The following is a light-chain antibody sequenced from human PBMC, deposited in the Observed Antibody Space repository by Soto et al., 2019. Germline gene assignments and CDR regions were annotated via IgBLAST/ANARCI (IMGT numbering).Light chain of an antibody. Sequence: EIVLTQSPGTLSLSPGERATLSCRASQSVSSSYLAWYQQKPGQAPRLLIYGASSRATGIPDRFSGSGSGTDFTRTISRLEPEDFAVYYCQQWGTFGGGTKVEIK. CDR2: GAS. V-gene: IGKV3-20*01. CDR1: QSVSSSY. J-gene: IGKJ4*01. CDR3: QQWGT.